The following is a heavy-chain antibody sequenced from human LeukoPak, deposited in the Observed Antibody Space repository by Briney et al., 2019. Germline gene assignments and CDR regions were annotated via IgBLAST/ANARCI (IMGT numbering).Heavy chain of an antibody. J-gene: IGHJ4*02. D-gene: IGHD1-1*01. Sequence: PGGSLRLSCAASGFTFSTYGMHWVRQAPGKGLEWVAFIRYDGSNKYYADSVKGRFTISRDNSKNTLYLQMNSLRAEDTAVYFCAKDKDPWKSTSISDFDYWGQGTPVAVST. CDR1: GFTFSTYG. V-gene: IGHV3-30*02. CDR2: IRYDGSNK. CDR3: AKDKDPWKSTSISDFDY.